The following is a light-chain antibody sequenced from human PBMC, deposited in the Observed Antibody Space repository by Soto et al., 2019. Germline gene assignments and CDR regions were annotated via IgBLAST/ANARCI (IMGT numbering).Light chain of an antibody. V-gene: IGKV3-11*01. CDR2: DAC. CDR1: QSVSSY. Sequence: EIVFTQSPATLSLSPGERATLSCRASQSVSSYLAWYQQKPGQAPRLLIYDACNRATGIPARFSGSGSGTDFTLTISXLEPEDFAVYYCQQRSNWLTFGGGTKVDIK. J-gene: IGKJ4*01. CDR3: QQRSNWLT.